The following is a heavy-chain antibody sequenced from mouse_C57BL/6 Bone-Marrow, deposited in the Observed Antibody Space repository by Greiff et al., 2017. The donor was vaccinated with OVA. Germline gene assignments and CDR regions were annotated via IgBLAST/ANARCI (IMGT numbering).Heavy chain of an antibody. Sequence: QVQLKESGAELVKPGASVKISCKASGYAFSSYWMNWVKQRPGKGLEWIGQIYPGDGDTNYNGKFKGKATLTADKSSSTAYMQLSSLTSEDSAVYFCARIGDGYYEAMDYWGQGTSVTVSS. D-gene: IGHD2-3*01. CDR3: ARIGDGYYEAMDY. V-gene: IGHV1-80*01. J-gene: IGHJ4*01. CDR2: IYPGDGDT. CDR1: GYAFSSYW.